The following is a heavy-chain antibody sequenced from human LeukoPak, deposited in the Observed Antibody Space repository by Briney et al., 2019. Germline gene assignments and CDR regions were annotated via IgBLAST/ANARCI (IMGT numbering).Heavy chain of an antibody. CDR2: IIPIFGTA. CDR3: ARAEGNYYDSSGPGRY. J-gene: IGHJ4*02. Sequence: SVKVCCKASGGTFSSYAISWVRQAPGQGLEWMGGIIPIFGTANYAQKFQGRVTITADESTSTAYMELSSLRSEDTAVYYCARAEGNYYDSSGPGRYWGQGTLVTVSS. D-gene: IGHD3-22*01. V-gene: IGHV1-69*13. CDR1: GGTFSSYA.